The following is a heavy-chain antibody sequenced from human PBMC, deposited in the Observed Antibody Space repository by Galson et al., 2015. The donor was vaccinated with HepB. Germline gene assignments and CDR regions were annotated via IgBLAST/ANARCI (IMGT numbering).Heavy chain of an antibody. Sequence: SVKVSCKASGYTFTTYGISWVRQAPGQGLEWMGWIRADNANTHYAHKFQGRVTMTTDTSTSTAYMELRSLTCDDTAVYYCARVCVFCHYSESSASAYDIWGQGTLVTVSS. V-gene: IGHV1-18*04. J-gene: IGHJ3*02. CDR1: GYTFTTYG. D-gene: IGHD3-22*01. CDR3: ARVCVFCHYSESSASAYDI. CDR2: IRADNANT.